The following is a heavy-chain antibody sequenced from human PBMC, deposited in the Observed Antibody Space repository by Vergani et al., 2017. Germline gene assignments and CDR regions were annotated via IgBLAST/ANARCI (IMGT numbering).Heavy chain of an antibody. CDR3: TTGSGYSGYDDYFDY. CDR1: GFTFSNAW. V-gene: IGHV3-15*01. D-gene: IGHD5-12*01. CDR2: IKSKTDGGTT. J-gene: IGHJ4*02. Sequence: EVQLVESGGGLVKPGGSLRLSCAASGFTFSNAWMSWVRQAPGKGLEWVGRIKSKTDGGTTDYAAPVKGRFTISRDDSKNTLYLQMNSLKTEDTAVYYCTTGSGYSGYDDYFDYWGQGTLVTVSS.